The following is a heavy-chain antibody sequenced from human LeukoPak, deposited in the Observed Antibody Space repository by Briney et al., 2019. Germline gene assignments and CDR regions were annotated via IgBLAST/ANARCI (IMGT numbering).Heavy chain of an antibody. J-gene: IGHJ4*02. V-gene: IGHV1-2*02. Sequence: ASVKVSCKASGYTFTNYGISWVRQAPGQGLEWMGWINPNSGGTNYAQKFQGRVTMTRDTSISTAYMELSRLRSDDTAVYYCARDHGLAGLLSPPDYWDQGTLVTVSS. CDR2: INPNSGGT. CDR1: GYTFTNYG. CDR3: ARDHGLAGLLSPPDY. D-gene: IGHD2-8*01.